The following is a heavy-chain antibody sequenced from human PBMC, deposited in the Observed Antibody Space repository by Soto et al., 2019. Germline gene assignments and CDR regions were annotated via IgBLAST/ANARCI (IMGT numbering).Heavy chain of an antibody. J-gene: IGHJ6*02. D-gene: IGHD3-22*01. CDR2: VKTDGTNT. Sequence: VQLVESGGGLVQPGGSLRLSCAGTGFTFSTYWMHWVRQVPGKGLEWVSRVKTDGTNTGYADSVKGRFTISRDNAKNTRYLERKNLRADETAVYYGARGGVIVVGLDVWGQGTTVTVSS. CDR1: GFTFSTYW. V-gene: IGHV3-74*01. CDR3: ARGGVIVVGLDV.